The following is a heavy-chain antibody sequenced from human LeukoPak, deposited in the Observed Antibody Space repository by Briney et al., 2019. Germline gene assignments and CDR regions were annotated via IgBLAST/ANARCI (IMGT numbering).Heavy chain of an antibody. CDR2: IYQSGTI. CDR3: GRISINILTGYIY. J-gene: IGHJ4*02. V-gene: IGHV4-38-2*02. Sequence: SETLSLICSVSGYSISSGYYWGWIRQPPGKGLEWIGTIYQSGTIHYNPSLMSRVTISADTSKNQFSLKLTSVTAADTAVYYCGRISINILTGYIYWGQGILVTVSS. D-gene: IGHD3-9*01. CDR1: GYSISSGYY.